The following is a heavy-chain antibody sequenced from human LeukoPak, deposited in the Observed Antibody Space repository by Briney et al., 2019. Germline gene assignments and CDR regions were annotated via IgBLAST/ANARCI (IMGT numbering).Heavy chain of an antibody. CDR1: GFTFSNYG. D-gene: IGHD4-17*01. J-gene: IGHJ4*02. CDR3: AKGSDYGDPLGVFDY. CDR2: ISGSGANT. V-gene: IGHV3-23*01. Sequence: GGSLRLSCAASGFTFSNYGMSWVRQAPGKGLEWVSVISGSGANTYYADSVKGRFTISRDNSKNTLYLQMNSLRAEDTAVYYCAKGSDYGDPLGVFDYWGQGTLVTVSS.